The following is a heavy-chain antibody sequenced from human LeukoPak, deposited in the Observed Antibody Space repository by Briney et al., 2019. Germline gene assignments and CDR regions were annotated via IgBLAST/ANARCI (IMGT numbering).Heavy chain of an antibody. CDR2: NSSSSSYI. J-gene: IGHJ4*02. Sequence: GGSLTLSCSPTGFPFSSYRMHWVRQPTGKGLEWVASNSSSSSYIYYADSVKGRFTITRDNSKNSLYLQMNSLRAEDTALYYCAKGTNGYSSGWYYFDYWGQGTLVTVSA. CDR1: GFPFSSYR. D-gene: IGHD6-19*01. V-gene: IGHV3-21*04. CDR3: AKGTNGYSSGWYYFDY.